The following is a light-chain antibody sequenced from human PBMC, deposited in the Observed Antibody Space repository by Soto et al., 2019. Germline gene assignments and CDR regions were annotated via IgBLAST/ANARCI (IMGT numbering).Light chain of an antibody. V-gene: IGKV1-17*01. CDR3: LQNYNYPPWT. CDR2: AAS. CDR1: QDIGSS. J-gene: IGKJ1*01. Sequence: DIQMTQSPSSLSASVGDRVTITCRPSQDIGSSLNWYQQKPGAAPKRLIFAASTLQSGVPSRFRGSRSGTEFTLTISSLQPEDFAPYYCLQNYNYPPWTFGQGTRVEIK.